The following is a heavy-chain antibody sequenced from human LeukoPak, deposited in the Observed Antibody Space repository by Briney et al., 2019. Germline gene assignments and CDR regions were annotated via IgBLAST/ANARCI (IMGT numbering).Heavy chain of an antibody. CDR3: ARGVSGFFDY. J-gene: IGHJ4*02. CDR1: GGSISSYY. D-gene: IGHD2/OR15-2a*01. Sequence: SETLSLTCTVSGGSISSYYWSWIRQPPGKGLEWIGYIYYSGSTNYNPPLKSRVTISVDTSKNQFSLKLSSVTAADTAVYYCARGVSGFFDYWGRGTLVTVSS. CDR2: IYYSGST. V-gene: IGHV4-59*01.